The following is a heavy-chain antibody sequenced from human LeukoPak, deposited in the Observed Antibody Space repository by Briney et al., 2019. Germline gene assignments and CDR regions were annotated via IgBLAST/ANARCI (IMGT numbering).Heavy chain of an antibody. J-gene: IGHJ5*02. CDR1: GGSLSGYY. Sequence: SETLSLTCAVYGGSLSGYYWSWIRQPPGKGLEWIGEINHSGSTNYNPSLKSRVTISVDTSKNQFSLKLSSVTAADTAVYYCARDSGTTGEVKFDPWGQGTLVTVSA. V-gene: IGHV4-34*01. CDR3: ARDSGTTGEVKFDP. CDR2: INHSGST. D-gene: IGHD3-10*01.